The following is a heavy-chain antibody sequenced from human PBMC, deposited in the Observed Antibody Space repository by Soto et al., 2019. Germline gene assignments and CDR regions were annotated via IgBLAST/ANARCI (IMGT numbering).Heavy chain of an antibody. CDR2: IYYSGST. D-gene: IGHD3-10*01. V-gene: IGHV4-59*08. J-gene: IGHJ6*03. Sequence: SETLSLTCTVSGGSISSYYWSWIRQPPGKGLEWIGYIYYSGSTNYNPSLKSRVTISVDTSKNQFSLKLSSVTAADTAVYYCARHYGSGSYYKGYYYYMDVWGKGTTVTVSS. CDR3: ARHYGSGSYYKGYYYYMDV. CDR1: GGSISSYY.